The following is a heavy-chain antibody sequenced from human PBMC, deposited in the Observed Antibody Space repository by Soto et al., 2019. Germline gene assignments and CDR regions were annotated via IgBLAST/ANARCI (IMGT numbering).Heavy chain of an antibody. CDR3: ASLYCSGGSCYSYFDY. Sequence: SETLSLTCAVYGGSFGGYYWSWIRQPPGKGLEWIGEINHSGSTNYNPSLKSRVTISVDTSKNQFSLKLSSVTAADTAVYYCASLYCSGGSCYSYFDYWGQGTLVTVSS. J-gene: IGHJ4*02. CDR1: GGSFGGYY. V-gene: IGHV4-34*01. CDR2: INHSGST. D-gene: IGHD2-15*01.